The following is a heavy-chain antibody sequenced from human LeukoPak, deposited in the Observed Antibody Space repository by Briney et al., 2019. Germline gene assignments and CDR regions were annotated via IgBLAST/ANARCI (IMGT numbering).Heavy chain of an antibody. J-gene: IGHJ4*02. CDR1: GGTFSSYA. D-gene: IGHD3/OR15-3a*01. CDR2: IIPILGIA. CDR3: ARDWTSSASLTARRDFDY. V-gene: IGHV1-69*04. Sequence: VASVKVSCKASGGTFSSYAISWVRQAPGQGLEWMGRIIPILGIANYAQKFQGRVTITADKSTSTAYMELSSLRSEDTAVYYCARDWTSSASLTARRDFDYWGQGTLVTVSS.